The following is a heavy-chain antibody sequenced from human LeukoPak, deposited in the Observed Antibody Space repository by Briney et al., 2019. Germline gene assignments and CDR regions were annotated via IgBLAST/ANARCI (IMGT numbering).Heavy chain of an antibody. CDR1: GFTFGSFD. J-gene: IGHJ4*02. D-gene: IGHD3-16*01. Sequence: GGSLRLSCAASGFTFGSFDMHWVRRAPGKGLEWLAVIWNDGSKKFYADSVKGRFTISRDNSKYPLYLQMHSLRAEDTAVYYCARDSLGGDYWGQGTLVTVSS. CDR2: IWNDGSKK. V-gene: IGHV3-33*01. CDR3: ARDSLGGDY.